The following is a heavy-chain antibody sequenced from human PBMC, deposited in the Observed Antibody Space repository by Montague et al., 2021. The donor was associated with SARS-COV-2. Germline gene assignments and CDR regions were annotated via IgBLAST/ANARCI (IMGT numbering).Heavy chain of an antibody. CDR1: GGSFSDYQ. D-gene: IGHD6-13*01. V-gene: IGHV4-34*01. J-gene: IGHJ5*02. Sequence: SETLSLTCAVYGGSFSDYQWTWNRQSPGKGLEWIGQINDRGTTKYNPSLKSRVTLLVDPSKKQFSLKLTSVTAADTAVYYCARGAPGTWGQGTRVTVSS. CDR3: ARGAPGT. CDR2: INDRGTT.